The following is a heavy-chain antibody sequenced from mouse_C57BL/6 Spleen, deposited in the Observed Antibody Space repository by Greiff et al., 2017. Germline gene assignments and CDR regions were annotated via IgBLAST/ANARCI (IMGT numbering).Heavy chain of an antibody. CDR2: IYPGSGNT. CDR3: ARSTMVTTGYFDY. Sequence: QVQLKQSGAELVRPGASVKLSCKASGYTFTDYYINWVKQRPGQGLEWIARIYPGSGNTYYNEKFKGKATLTAEKSSSTAYMQLSSLTSEDSAVYFCARSTMVTTGYFDYWGQGTTLTVSS. D-gene: IGHD2-2*01. CDR1: GYTFTDYY. V-gene: IGHV1-76*01. J-gene: IGHJ2*01.